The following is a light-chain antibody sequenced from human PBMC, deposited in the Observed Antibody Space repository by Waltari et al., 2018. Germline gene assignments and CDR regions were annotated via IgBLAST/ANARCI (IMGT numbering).Light chain of an antibody. CDR2: YFN. CDR3: SSYTTISSWV. CDR1: RSDIGASNY. J-gene: IGLJ3*02. V-gene: IGLV2-14*01. Sequence: QSALTQPASVSGSLGQSITLSCTGTRSDIGASNYFSWFQQYPGKAPQLLIYYFNKRPPGVSDRFSGSKSDNMASLTISGLQAEDEADYYCSSYTTISSWVFGGGTKVTVL.